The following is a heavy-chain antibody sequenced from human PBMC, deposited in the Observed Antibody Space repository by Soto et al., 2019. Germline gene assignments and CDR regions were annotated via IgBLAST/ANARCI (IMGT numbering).Heavy chain of an antibody. CDR3: VRDGTKTLRDWFAP. V-gene: IGHV4-4*07. J-gene: IGHJ5*02. Sequence: SGNLSLTCTVSGASISGFYWSWIRKSAGKGLEWIGRIYATGTTDYNPSLKSRVMMSVDTSKKQFSLKLRSVTAADTAVYYCVRDGTKTLRDWFAPWGQG. D-gene: IGHD1-1*01. CDR1: GASISGFY. CDR2: IYATGTT.